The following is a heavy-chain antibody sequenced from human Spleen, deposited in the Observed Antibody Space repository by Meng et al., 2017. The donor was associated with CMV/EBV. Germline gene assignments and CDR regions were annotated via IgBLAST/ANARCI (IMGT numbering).Heavy chain of an antibody. CDR2: INPNSGDT. Sequence: ASVKVSCKASGYTFTGYYIHWVRQAPGQGLEWVGWINPNSGDTNYAQKFQGRVTLTRDTSISTAYMEVSRLRTDDTAVYYCAKVPAVWSGYYTEDYWGQGTLVTVSS. D-gene: IGHD3-3*01. CDR1: GYTFTGYY. CDR3: AKVPAVWSGYYTEDY. V-gene: IGHV1-2*02. J-gene: IGHJ4*02.